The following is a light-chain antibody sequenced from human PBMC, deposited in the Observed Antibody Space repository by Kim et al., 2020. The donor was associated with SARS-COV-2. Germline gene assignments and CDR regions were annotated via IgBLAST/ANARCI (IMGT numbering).Light chain of an antibody. CDR2: DVT. CDR3: SSYAGNTNFCI. CDR1: SSDVGAYDY. J-gene: IGLJ1*01. Sequence: SVTISCAGHSSDVGAYDYVSWCQQHPGEAPRPLLYDVTKRPSGVPDRFSGSKSGNTASLTVSGLQADDEADYYCSSYAGNTNFCIFGGGTTVTVL. V-gene: IGLV2-8*01.